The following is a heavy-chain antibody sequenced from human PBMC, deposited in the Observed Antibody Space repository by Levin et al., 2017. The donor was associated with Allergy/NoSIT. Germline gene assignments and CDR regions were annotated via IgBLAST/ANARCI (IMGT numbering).Heavy chain of an antibody. CDR3: ARQCYDILTGYYNFDY. CDR1: GGSISSSISY. V-gene: IGHV4-39*01. Sequence: SETLSLTCTVSGGSISSSISYWGWIRQAPGKGLEWIGSIYNSGSTYYNPSLKSRVTTSVDTSKNHFSLKLSSVTAADTAVYYCARQCYDILTGYYNFDYWGQGTLVTVSS. J-gene: IGHJ4*02. CDR2: IYNSGST. D-gene: IGHD3-9*01.